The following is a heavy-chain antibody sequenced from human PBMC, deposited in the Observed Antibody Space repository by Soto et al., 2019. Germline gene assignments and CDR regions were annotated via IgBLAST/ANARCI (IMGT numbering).Heavy chain of an antibody. V-gene: IGHV4-59*01. J-gene: IGHJ4*02. CDR2: IYDSGST. Sequence: SETLSLTCTVSGGSLSSGDWSWIRQPPGKGLEWIGYIYDSGSTTYNPSLTSRVTISLDTSKSQFSLKVRSVTAADTAVYYCARDKGSGWADVDYWGQVALVTVS. CDR3: ARDKGSGWADVDY. D-gene: IGHD6-19*01. CDR1: GGSLSSGD.